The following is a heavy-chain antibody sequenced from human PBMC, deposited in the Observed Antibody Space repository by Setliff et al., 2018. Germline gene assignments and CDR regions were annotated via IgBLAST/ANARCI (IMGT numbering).Heavy chain of an antibody. D-gene: IGHD3-22*01. V-gene: IGHV4-34*01. J-gene: IGHJ4*02. CDR3: ARASHYYDTSLRPHFDS. CDR1: GGSFSGYY. Sequence: SETLSLTCAVYGGSFSGYYWSWIRQPPGKGLEWIGEINHSGGTNYNPSLRSRVTISVDTSKNPFSLRLTSVTAADTAVYYCARASHYYDTSLRPHFDSWGQGTLVTVSS. CDR2: INHSGGT.